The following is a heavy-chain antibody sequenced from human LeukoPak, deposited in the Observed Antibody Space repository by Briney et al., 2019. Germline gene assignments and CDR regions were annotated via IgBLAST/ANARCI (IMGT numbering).Heavy chain of an antibody. J-gene: IGHJ4*02. CDR2: MSATSGKT. CDR3: AKYKSGDYFDAGKRYYFDQ. Sequence: GASVKLSCKASGDTFTSYDINWVRQAPGQGLDWMGWMSATSGKTGQAQKFQGRITMTRDTSISTAYMELSSLRPEDTAVYYCAKYKSGDYFDAGKRYYFDQWGQGTPVTVSS. D-gene: IGHD3-9*01. CDR1: GDTFTSYD. V-gene: IGHV1-8*01.